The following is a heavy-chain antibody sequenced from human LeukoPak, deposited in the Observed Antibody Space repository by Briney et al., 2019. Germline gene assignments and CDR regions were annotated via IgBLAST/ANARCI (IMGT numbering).Heavy chain of an antibody. CDR3: ARVKDPGGYYYYYYMDI. CDR1: GGSFSGHY. D-gene: IGHD3-16*01. CDR2: INHSGST. Sequence: SETLSLTCAVYGGSFSGHYWTWIRQPPGKGLEWIGEINHSGSTNYNPSLKSRVTISMGTSKNQFSLKVSSVTAADTAVYYCARVKDPGGYYYYYYMDIWGKGNTVTVSS. V-gene: IGHV4-34*01. J-gene: IGHJ6*03.